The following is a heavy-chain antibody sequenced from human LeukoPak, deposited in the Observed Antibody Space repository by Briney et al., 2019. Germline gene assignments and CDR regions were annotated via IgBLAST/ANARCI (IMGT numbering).Heavy chain of an antibody. J-gene: IGHJ4*02. CDR1: GFTFSSYS. V-gene: IGHV3-21*01. CDR3: ARDYYDSSGYYYFGNY. Sequence: PGGSLRLSCAASGFTFSSYSMNWVRQAPGKGLEWVSSISSSSSYIYYADSVKGRFTISRDNAKNSLYLQMNSLSAEDTAVYYCARDYYDSSGYYYFGNYWGQGTLVTVSS. D-gene: IGHD3-22*01. CDR2: ISSSSSYI.